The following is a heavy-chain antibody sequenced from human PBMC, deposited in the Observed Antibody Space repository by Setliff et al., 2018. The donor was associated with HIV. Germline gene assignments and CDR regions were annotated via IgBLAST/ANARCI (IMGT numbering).Heavy chain of an antibody. D-gene: IGHD2-2*01. CDR3: ASPGRRRGYCSSTSCYDEGLYYYYYTDV. Sequence: PSETLSLTCTVSGGSISSSSYYWGWIRQPPGKGLEWIGSIYYSGSTYYNPSLKSRVTISVDTSKNQFSLKLSSVTAADTAVYYCASPGRRRGYCSSTSCYDEGLYYYYYTDVWGKGTTVTVSS. V-gene: IGHV4-39*01. CDR1: GGSISSSSYY. J-gene: IGHJ6*03. CDR2: IYYSGST.